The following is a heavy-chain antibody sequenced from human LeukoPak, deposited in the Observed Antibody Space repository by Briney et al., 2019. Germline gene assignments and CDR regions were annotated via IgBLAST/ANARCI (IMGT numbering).Heavy chain of an antibody. D-gene: IGHD3-10*01. Sequence: SETLSLTCTVSGGXITNYYWSWIRQPPGKGLEWIGNIYYSGSTNFNPSLKSRVTILVDTSENQFSLKLSSVTAADTAVYYCARELLWFGVNDAFDIWGQGTMVTVSS. J-gene: IGHJ3*02. CDR2: IYYSGST. CDR1: GGXITNYY. CDR3: ARELLWFGVNDAFDI. V-gene: IGHV4-59*12.